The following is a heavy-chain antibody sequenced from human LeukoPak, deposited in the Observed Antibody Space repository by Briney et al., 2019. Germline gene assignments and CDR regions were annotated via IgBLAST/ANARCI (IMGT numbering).Heavy chain of an antibody. Sequence: RASVKVSCKASGYTFTSYDINWVRQATGQGLEWMGWMNPNSGNTGYAQKFQGRVAITRNTSISTAYMELSSLRSEDTAVYYCARDNDSRDPPHFDYWGQGTLVTVSS. D-gene: IGHD3-16*01. CDR2: MNPNSGNT. J-gene: IGHJ4*02. CDR1: GYTFTSYD. V-gene: IGHV1-8*03. CDR3: ARDNDSRDPPHFDY.